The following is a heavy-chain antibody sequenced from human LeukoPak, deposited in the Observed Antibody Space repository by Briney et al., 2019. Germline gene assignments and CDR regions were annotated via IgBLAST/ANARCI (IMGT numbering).Heavy chain of an antibody. D-gene: IGHD6-19*01. CDR1: GYSFTTYW. CDR3: ARPYSSGWYAVDS. Sequence: GESLKISCKGSGYSFTTYWIGWVRQMPGKGPEWMGIIYPGDSDTRYSPSFQGQVTMSADKSISTAYLQWSSLKASDTAMYYCARPYSSGWYAVDSWGQGTPVTVSS. V-gene: IGHV5-51*01. CDR2: IYPGDSDT. J-gene: IGHJ4*02.